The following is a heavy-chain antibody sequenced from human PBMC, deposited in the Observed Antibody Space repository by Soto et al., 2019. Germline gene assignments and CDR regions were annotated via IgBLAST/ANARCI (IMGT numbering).Heavy chain of an antibody. Sequence: SVKVSCKASGGTFSSYAISWVRQAPGQGLEWMGGIIPIFGTANYAQKFQGRVTITADESTSTAYMELSSLRSEDTAVYYCARGGLDCSSTSCYTGDFDYWGQGTLVTVSS. J-gene: IGHJ4*02. D-gene: IGHD2-2*02. CDR1: GGTFSSYA. V-gene: IGHV1-69*13. CDR3: ARGGLDCSSTSCYTGDFDY. CDR2: IIPIFGTA.